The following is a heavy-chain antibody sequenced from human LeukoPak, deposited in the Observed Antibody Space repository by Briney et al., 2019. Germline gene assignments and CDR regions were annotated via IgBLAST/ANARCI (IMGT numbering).Heavy chain of an antibody. J-gene: IGHJ4*02. Sequence: ASVKVSCKASGYTLTSYDINWVRQAAGQGLEWMGWMNPNSGNTGYAQKFQGRVTITRNTSISTAYMELSSLRSEDTAVYYCARGIGDTAMVTNDYWGQGTLVTVSS. CDR2: MNPNSGNT. CDR1: GYTLTSYD. D-gene: IGHD5-18*01. CDR3: ARGIGDTAMVTNDY. V-gene: IGHV1-8*03.